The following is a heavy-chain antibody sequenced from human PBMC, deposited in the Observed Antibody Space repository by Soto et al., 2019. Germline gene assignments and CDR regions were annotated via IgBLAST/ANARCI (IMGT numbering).Heavy chain of an antibody. Sequence: GGSLRLSCAASGFTFSSYGMHWVRQAPGKGLEWVAVISYDGSNKYYADSVKGRFTISRDNSKNTLYLQMNSLRAEDTAVYYCAKNYGGNSVGFALDPWGQGTLDT. V-gene: IGHV3-30*18. CDR3: AKNYGGNSVGFALDP. CDR2: ISYDGSNK. CDR1: GFTFSSYG. D-gene: IGHD4-17*01. J-gene: IGHJ5*02.